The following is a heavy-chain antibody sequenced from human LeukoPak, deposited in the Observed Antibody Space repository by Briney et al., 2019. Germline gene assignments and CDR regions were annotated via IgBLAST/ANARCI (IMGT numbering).Heavy chain of an antibody. V-gene: IGHV4-59*01. D-gene: IGHD2-2*01. J-gene: IGHJ4*02. CDR3: ARDCSSTSCYGGGFGY. CDR2: IYYSGST. CDR1: GGSISSYY. Sequence: PSETLSLTCTVSGGSISSYYWSWIRQPPGKGLEWIGYIYYSGSTNYNPSLKSRVTISVDTSKNQFSLKLSSVTAADTAVYYCARDCSSTSCYGGGFGYWGQGTLVTVSP.